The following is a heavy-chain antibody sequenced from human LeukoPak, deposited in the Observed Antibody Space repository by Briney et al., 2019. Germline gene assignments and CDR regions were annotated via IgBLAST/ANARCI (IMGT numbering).Heavy chain of an antibody. CDR3: ARHDYGDYVGYFGY. J-gene: IGHJ4*02. CDR1: GYTFTGYY. CDR2: INPNSGGT. Sequence: GASVKVSCKASGYTFTGYYMHWVRQAPGQGLEWMGWINPNSGGTNYAQKFQGRVTMTRDTSISTAYMELSRLRSDDTAVYYCARHDYGDYVGYFGYWGQGTLVTVSS. D-gene: IGHD4-17*01. V-gene: IGHV1-2*02.